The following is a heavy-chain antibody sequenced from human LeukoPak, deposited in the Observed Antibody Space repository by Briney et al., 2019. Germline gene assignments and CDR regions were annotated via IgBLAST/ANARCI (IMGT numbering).Heavy chain of an antibody. CDR3: ASLARDY. CDR2: IHNGGST. J-gene: IGHJ4*02. V-gene: IGHV3-53*01. D-gene: IGHD3-3*02. CDR1: GFIVSTNY. Sequence: GGSLRLSCAASGFIVSTNYMTWVRQAPGKGLEWVSVIHNGGSTYYADSVKGRFTLSIDNSKNMLYLQMNSLRVEDTAVYYCASLARDYWGPGTLVTVSS.